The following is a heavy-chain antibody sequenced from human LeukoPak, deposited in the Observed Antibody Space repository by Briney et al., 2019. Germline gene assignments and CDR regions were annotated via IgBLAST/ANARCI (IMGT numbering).Heavy chain of an antibody. D-gene: IGHD6-19*01. CDR3: AKDGQRVLYSSGFPYFDY. Sequence: PGGSLRLSCAASGFIFSTYGMSWVRQAPGKGLEWVSLITGSGGNSYYADSVKGRFTISRDNSKNTLYLQMNSPRADDTAVYYCAKDGQRVLYSSGFPYFDYWGRGTLVTVSS. CDR1: GFIFSTYG. J-gene: IGHJ4*02. CDR2: ITGSGGNS. V-gene: IGHV3-23*01.